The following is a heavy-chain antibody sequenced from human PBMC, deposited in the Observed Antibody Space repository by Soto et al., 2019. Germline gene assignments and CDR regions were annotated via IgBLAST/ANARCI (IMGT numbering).Heavy chain of an antibody. CDR2: ISAYNGNT. CDR1: GYTFTSYV. J-gene: IGHJ6*02. Sequence: GASVKVSCKASGYTFTSYVISWVLQAPGQGLEWMGWISAYNGNTNYAQKLQGRVTMTTDTSTSTAYMELRSLRSDDRAVYYCARDCQKLAAAGPYYGMDVWGQGTTVTVSS. V-gene: IGHV1-18*01. D-gene: IGHD6-13*01. CDR3: ARDCQKLAAAGPYYGMDV.